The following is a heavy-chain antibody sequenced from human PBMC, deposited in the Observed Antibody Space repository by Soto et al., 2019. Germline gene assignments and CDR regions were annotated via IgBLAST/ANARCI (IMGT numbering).Heavy chain of an antibody. Sequence: SVKVSCKASGGTFSSYAISWVRQAPGQGLGWMGGIIPIFGTANYAQKFQGRVTITADESTSTAYMELSSLRSEDTAVYYCARRGCSSTSCYSVEKGFDPWGQGTLVTVSS. CDR2: IIPIFGTA. D-gene: IGHD2-2*02. V-gene: IGHV1-69*13. J-gene: IGHJ5*02. CDR1: GGTFSSYA. CDR3: ARRGCSSTSCYSVEKGFDP.